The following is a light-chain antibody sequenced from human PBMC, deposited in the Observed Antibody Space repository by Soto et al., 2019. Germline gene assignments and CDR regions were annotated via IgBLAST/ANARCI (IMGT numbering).Light chain of an antibody. CDR1: QYIDNY. V-gene: IGKV1-39*01. Sequence: DIQMTQSPSSLSASVGDRVTITCRASQYIDNYLNWYQLKPGKAPKLLIYAASSLQSGVPSRFSGSGSGTDFTLTITSLQPEDFATYYWQQSYSSPPLTFGGGTKVEIK. J-gene: IGKJ4*02. CDR3: QQSYSSPPLT. CDR2: AAS.